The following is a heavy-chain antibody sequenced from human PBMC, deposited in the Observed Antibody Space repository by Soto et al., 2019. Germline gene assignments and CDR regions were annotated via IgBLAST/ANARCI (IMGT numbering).Heavy chain of an antibody. CDR3: ARAIVRLELEESV. D-gene: IGHD1-26*01. CDR1: GYTFTMYD. V-gene: IGHV1-8*01. CDR2: MNPNSGNT. Sequence: ASVKVSGKASGYTFTMYDINGVLRSTGQGLEWMGWMNPNSGNTGYAQKFQGRVTMTRNTSISTAYMELSSLRSEDTAVYYCARAIVRLELEESVWGQGTTVTVSS. J-gene: IGHJ6*02.